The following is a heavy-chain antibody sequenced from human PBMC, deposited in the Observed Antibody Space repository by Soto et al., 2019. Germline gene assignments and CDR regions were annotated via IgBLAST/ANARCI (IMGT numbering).Heavy chain of an antibody. V-gene: IGHV4-59*02. Sequence: PSETLSLTCSVTGASVSSFSWRWIRQSPGKGLEWIGYIHNSGGTNYTPSLRSRVTISVDTSKNLLSLNLTSLTAADTAVYYCARGGTSGSAVYNWFDPWGQGTLVTVS. CDR3: ARGGTSGSAVYNWFDP. J-gene: IGHJ5*02. D-gene: IGHD3-10*01. CDR2: IHNSGGT. CDR1: GASVSSFS.